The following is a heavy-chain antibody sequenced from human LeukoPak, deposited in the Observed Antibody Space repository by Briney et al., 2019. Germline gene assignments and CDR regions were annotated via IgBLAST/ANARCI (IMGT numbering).Heavy chain of an antibody. CDR2: INWNGGST. CDR3: ARLSYCSGGSCYRETYYYYYMDV. Sequence: RPGGSLRLSCAASGFTFDDYGMSWVRQAPGKGLEWVSGINWNGGSTGYADSVKGRFTISRDNAKNSLYLQMNSLRAEDTALYYCARLSYCSGGSCYRETYYYYYMDVWGKGTTVTVS. J-gene: IGHJ6*03. V-gene: IGHV3-20*04. CDR1: GFTFDDYG. D-gene: IGHD2-15*01.